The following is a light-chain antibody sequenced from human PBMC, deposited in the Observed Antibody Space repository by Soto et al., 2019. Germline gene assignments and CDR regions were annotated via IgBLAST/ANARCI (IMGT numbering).Light chain of an antibody. J-gene: IGLJ3*02. CDR2: EVS. V-gene: IGLV2-23*02. Sequence: QSAPIQPASVSGSPGQSITISCTGTNSDIGLFSLVSWYQQYPDKAPKLILYEVSKWPSGIPHRFSGSKSGNTASLTISGLQAEDEADYYCCSYAGSRTWAFGGGTKLTVL. CDR1: NSDIGLFSL. CDR3: CSYAGSRTWA.